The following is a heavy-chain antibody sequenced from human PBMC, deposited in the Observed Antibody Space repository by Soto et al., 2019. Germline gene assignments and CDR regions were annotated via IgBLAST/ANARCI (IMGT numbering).Heavy chain of an antibody. J-gene: IGHJ4*02. CDR2: ISYDGTNK. V-gene: IGHV3-30*18. D-gene: IGHD6-13*01. CDR3: AKARSSWYMEDFDY. CDR1: GFTFSTYG. Sequence: PGGSLRLSCAASGFTFSTYGMHWVRQAPGKGLEWVAVISYDGTNKYYADSVKGRFTISRDNSKNTLYLQMNSLRTEDTAVYYCAKARSSWYMEDFDYWGQGTLVTVSS.